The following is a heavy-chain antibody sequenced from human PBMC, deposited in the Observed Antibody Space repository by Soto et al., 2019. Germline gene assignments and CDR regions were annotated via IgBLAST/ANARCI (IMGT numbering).Heavy chain of an antibody. CDR1: GYTFTSYA. Sequence: QVQLVQSGAEVKKPGASVKVSCKASGYTFTSYAMHWVRQAPGQRLEWMGWINAGNGNTKYSQKLQGRATSTRATSASTANMELSSLRSEATAVYYWARELQADYWGQGTLVTVSS. J-gene: IGHJ4*02. V-gene: IGHV1-3*01. CDR3: ARELQADY. CDR2: INAGNGNT. D-gene: IGHD2-15*01.